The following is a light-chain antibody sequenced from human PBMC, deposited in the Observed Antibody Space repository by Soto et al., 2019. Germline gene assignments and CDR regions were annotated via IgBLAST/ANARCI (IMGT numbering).Light chain of an antibody. CDR3: QSYDSSLSGYVV. CDR2: GNS. CDR1: SSNIGAGYD. V-gene: IGLV1-40*01. J-gene: IGLJ2*01. Sequence: QSVLTQPPSVSGAPGQRVTISCTGSSSNIGAGYDVHWYQQLPGTAPKLLIYGNSNRPSGVPDRFSGSKSGTSASLAITGLQAADAADYYCQSYDSSLSGYVVFGGGTKVTVL.